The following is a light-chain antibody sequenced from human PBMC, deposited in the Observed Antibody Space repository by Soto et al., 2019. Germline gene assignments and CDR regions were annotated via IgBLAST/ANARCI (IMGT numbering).Light chain of an antibody. CDR3: QQYNNWPMWT. J-gene: IGKJ1*01. Sequence: EILLTQSPATLSVSPGERATLSCRASQSITRNLAWYQQSPGQAPRLIIYGASTRATGIPARFSGSGSGTEFTLTINSLQSEDFAVYYCQQYNNWPMWTFGQGTKVDIK. CDR2: GAS. V-gene: IGKV3-15*01. CDR1: QSITRN.